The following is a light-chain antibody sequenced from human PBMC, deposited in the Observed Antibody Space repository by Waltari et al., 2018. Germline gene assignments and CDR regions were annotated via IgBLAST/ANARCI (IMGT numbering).Light chain of an antibody. J-gene: IGLJ2*01. Sequence: QSALTQPASVSGSPGQSITISCTGTSSDIGRYNYVSWYQHHPGKAPKLMIFDVNNRPSGVSNRFSGSKSGNTASLTISGLRAEDEADYYCSSYTTTSSLLVVFGGGTKLTVL. V-gene: IGLV2-14*03. CDR2: DVN. CDR3: SSYTTTSSLLVV. CDR1: SSDIGRYNY.